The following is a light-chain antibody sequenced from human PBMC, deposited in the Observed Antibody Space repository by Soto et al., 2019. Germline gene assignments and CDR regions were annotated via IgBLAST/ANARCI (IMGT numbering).Light chain of an antibody. Sequence: QSVLTQPPSVSGSPGQSVTISCTGTNSDVGSYNRVSWYQQPPGTAPKLMIYGVSNRPSGVPDRFSGSKSGNTASLTISGLQAEDEADYYCSLYTSSSTYVFGSGTKVTVL. CDR1: NSDVGSYNR. V-gene: IGLV2-18*01. CDR2: GVS. CDR3: SLYTSSSTYV. J-gene: IGLJ1*01.